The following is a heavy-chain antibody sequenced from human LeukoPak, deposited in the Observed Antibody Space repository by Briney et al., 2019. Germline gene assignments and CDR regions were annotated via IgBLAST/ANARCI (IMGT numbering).Heavy chain of an antibody. CDR2: ISYDGSNK. V-gene: IGHV3-30-3*01. CDR3: ARDRVYDSSGYYYSAFDI. Sequence: GGSLRLSCAASGFTFSSYAMHWVRQAPGKGLEWVAVISYDGSNKYYADSVKGRFTISRDNSKNTLYLQMNSLRAEDTAVYYCARDRVYDSSGYYYSAFDIWGQGTMVTVSS. CDR1: GFTFSSYA. J-gene: IGHJ3*02. D-gene: IGHD3-22*01.